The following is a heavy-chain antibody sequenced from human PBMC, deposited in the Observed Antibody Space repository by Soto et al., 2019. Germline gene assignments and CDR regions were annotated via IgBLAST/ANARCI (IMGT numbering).Heavy chain of an antibody. CDR1: GYTFTSYG. CDR2: ISAYNGNT. V-gene: IGHV1-18*01. D-gene: IGHD6-13*01. J-gene: IGHJ6*02. Sequence: QVQLVQSGAEVKKPGASVKVSCKASGYTFTSYGISWVRQAPGQGLEWMGWISAYNGNTNYAQKLQGRVTMTTDTSTRTAYMELRSLRADDTAVYYCARDQPDSSSWYYYYYGMDVWGQGTTVTVSS. CDR3: ARDQPDSSSWYYYYYGMDV.